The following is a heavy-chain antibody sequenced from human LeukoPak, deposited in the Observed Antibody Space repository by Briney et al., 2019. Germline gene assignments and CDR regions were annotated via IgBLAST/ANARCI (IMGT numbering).Heavy chain of an antibody. V-gene: IGHV4-34*01. CDR2: INHSGST. CDR3: ARILRGLYSKYYYGMDV. D-gene: IGHD4-4*01. J-gene: IGHJ6*02. Sequence: PSETLSLTCAVYGGSFSGYYWSWIRQPPVKGLEWIGEINHSGSTNYNPSLKSRVTISVDTSKNQFSLKLSSVTAADTAVYYCARILRGLYSKYYYGMDVWGQGTTVTVSS. CDR1: GGSFSGYY.